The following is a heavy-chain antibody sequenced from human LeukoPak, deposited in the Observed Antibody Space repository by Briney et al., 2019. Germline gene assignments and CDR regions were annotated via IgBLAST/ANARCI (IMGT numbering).Heavy chain of an antibody. CDR1: GFTFSSYA. CDR2: ISGSGGST. V-gene: IGHV3-23*01. CDR3: ARSNYCGGDCYSWDS. J-gene: IGHJ4*02. Sequence: GGSLRLSCAASGFTFSSYAMSWVRQAPGKGLEWVSGISGSGGSTDYADSVKGRFTISRDNSKNTLYLQMNSLRAEDTAVYYCARSNYCGGDCYSWDSWGQGTLVTVSS. D-gene: IGHD2-21*02.